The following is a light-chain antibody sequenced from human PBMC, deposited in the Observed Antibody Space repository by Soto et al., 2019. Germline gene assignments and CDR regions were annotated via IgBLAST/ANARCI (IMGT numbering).Light chain of an antibody. CDR3: QQLNSYPLT. Sequence: IQLTQSPSSLSASVGDRVTITCQASQGISSYLTWYQQKPGKAPKLLIYAASTLHSGVPSKFSGSGSGTDFTLTISSLQPEDFATYYCQQLNSYPLTFGGGTKVDIK. CDR2: AAS. CDR1: QGISSY. J-gene: IGKJ4*01. V-gene: IGKV1-9*01.